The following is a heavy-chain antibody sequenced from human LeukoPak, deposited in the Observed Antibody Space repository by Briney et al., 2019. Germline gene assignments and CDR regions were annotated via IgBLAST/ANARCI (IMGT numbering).Heavy chain of an antibody. D-gene: IGHD6-19*01. CDR3: ARRGSSGWFFYY. V-gene: IGHV4-39*01. CDR1: GGSVSSGSYY. J-gene: IGHJ4*02. Sequence: SETLSLTCTVSGGSVSSGSYYWGWIRQPPGKGLEWIGSIYYSGSTYYNPSLKSRVTISVDTSKNQFSLKLSSVTAADTAVYYCARRGSSGWFFYYWGQGTLVTVSS. CDR2: IYYSGST.